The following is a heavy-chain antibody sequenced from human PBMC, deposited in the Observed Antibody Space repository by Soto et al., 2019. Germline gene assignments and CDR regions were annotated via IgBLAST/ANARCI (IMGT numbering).Heavy chain of an antibody. CDR2: ISYDGSNK. CDR1: GFTFSSYG. V-gene: IGHV3-30*18. D-gene: IGHD3-16*02. J-gene: IGHJ6*03. Sequence: QVQLVESGGGVVQPGRSLRLSCAASGFTFSSYGMHWVRQAPGKGLEWVAVISYDGSNKYYADSVKGRFTISRDNSKNTLYLQMNSLRAEDTAVYYCAKDQGLRLLKPVSYDYIWGSYRQPSPRYYYYYMDVWGKGTTVTVSS. CDR3: AKDQGLRLLKPVSYDYIWGSYRQPSPRYYYYYMDV.